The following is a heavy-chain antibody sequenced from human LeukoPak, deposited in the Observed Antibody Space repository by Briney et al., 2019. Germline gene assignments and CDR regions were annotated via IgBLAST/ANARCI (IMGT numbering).Heavy chain of an antibody. CDR3: VRFQVGVVTAIGAFDI. D-gene: IGHD2-21*02. CDR1: GFTFSSYW. Sequence: GGSLRLSCAASGFTFSSYWMSWVRQAPGKGLEWVANIKQDGSEKYYVDSVKGRFTISRDNAKNSLYLQMNSLRAEDTAVYYCVRFQVGVVTAIGAFDIWGQGTMVTVSS. CDR2: IKQDGSEK. J-gene: IGHJ3*02. V-gene: IGHV3-7*01.